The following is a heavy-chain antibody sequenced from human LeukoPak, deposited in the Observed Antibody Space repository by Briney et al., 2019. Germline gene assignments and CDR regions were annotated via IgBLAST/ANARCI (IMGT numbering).Heavy chain of an antibody. J-gene: IGHJ4*02. V-gene: IGHV3-53*01. Sequence: GGSLRLSCAASGFTVSSNYMSWVRQAPGKGLEWVSVIYSGGSTYYADSVKGRFTISRDNSKNTQYLQMNSLRAEDTAVYYCARDRKRSWSFDYWGQGTLVTVSS. CDR3: ARDRKRSWSFDY. CDR1: GFTVSSNY. CDR2: IYSGGST. D-gene: IGHD6-13*01.